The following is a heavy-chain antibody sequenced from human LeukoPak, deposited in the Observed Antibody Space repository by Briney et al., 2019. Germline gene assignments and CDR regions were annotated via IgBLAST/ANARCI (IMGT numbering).Heavy chain of an antibody. J-gene: IGHJ4*02. D-gene: IGHD6-19*01. CDR3: AGPGIAVAGSQKYFDY. V-gene: IGHV4-61*02. Sequence: SETLSLTCTVSGGSISSGSYYWSWIRQPAGKGLEWIGRIYTSGSTNYNPSLKSRVTISVDTSKNQFSLKLSSVTAADTAVYYCAGPGIAVAGSQKYFDYWGQGTLVTVSS. CDR1: GGSISSGSYY. CDR2: IYTSGST.